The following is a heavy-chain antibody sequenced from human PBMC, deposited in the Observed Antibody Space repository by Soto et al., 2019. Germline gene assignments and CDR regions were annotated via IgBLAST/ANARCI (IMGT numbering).Heavy chain of an antibody. V-gene: IGHV4-31*03. CDR2: IYYNGDT. J-gene: IGHJ5*02. CDR1: GGPFPSGDYF. D-gene: IGHD1-1*01. Sequence: PSETLSLTCTVSGGPFPSGDYFWSWIRQEPGKGLEWIGYIYYNGDTSYNPSLRSRVTIATDTSKTQFSLKLSSVTSADTAVYYCARGLNWNYIMNWLDTWGQGTLVTVSS. CDR3: ARGLNWNYIMNWLDT.